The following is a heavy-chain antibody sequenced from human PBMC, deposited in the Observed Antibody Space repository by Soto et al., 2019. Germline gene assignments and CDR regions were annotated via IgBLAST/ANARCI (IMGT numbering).Heavy chain of an antibody. Sequence: SQTLSLPCAISGDSVSSNTAAWNWIRSSPSRGLEWLGRTYYRSNWRHDYAVSVKSRITVNPDISKNHFSLQLNSVTPDDTAVYYCARGVAGSGFDLWGQGTLVTVSS. D-gene: IGHD6-19*01. J-gene: IGHJ4*02. CDR3: ARGVAGSGFDL. CDR2: TYYRSNWRH. V-gene: IGHV6-1*01. CDR1: GDSVSSNTAA.